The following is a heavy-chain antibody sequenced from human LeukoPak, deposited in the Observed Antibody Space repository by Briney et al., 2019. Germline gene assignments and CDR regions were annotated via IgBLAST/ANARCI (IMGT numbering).Heavy chain of an antibody. D-gene: IGHD1-14*01. J-gene: IGHJ5*02. V-gene: IGHV4-4*07. Sequence: SETLSLTCTVSGGSITNYYWSWIRQPAGKGLEWIGRIYTSGSTSYNPSLKSRVTMSIDTSNNQFSLKLSSLTAADTAVYYCARMYPEGRNWFDPWGQGTLVTVSS. CDR1: GGSITNYY. CDR2: IYTSGST. CDR3: ARMYPEGRNWFDP.